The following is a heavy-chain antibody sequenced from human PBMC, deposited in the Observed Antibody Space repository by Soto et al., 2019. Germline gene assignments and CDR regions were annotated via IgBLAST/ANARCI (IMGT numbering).Heavy chain of an antibody. J-gene: IGHJ5*02. CDR3: ARRIAAPPWWFDP. CDR2: IIPIFGTA. CDR1: GGTFSSYA. Sequence: SVKVSCKASGGTFSSYAISWVRQAPGQGLEWMGGIIPIFGTANYAQRFQGRVTITADESTSTAYMELSSLRSEDTAVYYCARRIAAPPWWFDPWGQGTLVTVSS. D-gene: IGHD6-6*01. V-gene: IGHV1-69*13.